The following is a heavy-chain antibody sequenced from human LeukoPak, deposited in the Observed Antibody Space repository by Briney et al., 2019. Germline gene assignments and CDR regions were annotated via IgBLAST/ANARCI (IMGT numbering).Heavy chain of an antibody. CDR3: GRAGPYNPLDY. CDR2: IYSGGST. D-gene: IGHD5-24*01. Sequence: GGSLRLSCAASGFTFSSYSMNWVRQAPGKGLEWVSVIYSGGSTYYADSVKGRFTISRDNSKNTLYLQMNSLRAEDTAVYYCGRAGPYNPLDYWGQGTLVTVSS. V-gene: IGHV3-66*01. J-gene: IGHJ4*02. CDR1: GFTFSSYS.